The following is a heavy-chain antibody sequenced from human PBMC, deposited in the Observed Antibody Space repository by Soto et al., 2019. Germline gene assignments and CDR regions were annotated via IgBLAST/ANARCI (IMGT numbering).Heavy chain of an antibody. Sequence: QVQLVQSGAEVKKPGASVKVSCNTSGYTFTDYGVTWVRQAPGQGLEWMGWISAYNANTKYAPQLQGRVTLTTDTSPLTADMELKNLRSADTAVYYCARVLWFGQFPFGSWGQGTLVTVSS. CDR1: GYTFTDYG. CDR3: ARVLWFGQFPFGS. D-gene: IGHD3-10*01. J-gene: IGHJ4*02. V-gene: IGHV1-18*01. CDR2: ISAYNANT.